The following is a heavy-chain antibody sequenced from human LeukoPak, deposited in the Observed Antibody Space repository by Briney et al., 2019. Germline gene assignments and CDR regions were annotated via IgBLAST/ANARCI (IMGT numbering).Heavy chain of an antibody. CDR3: VTDYDFWSGYQGSMDV. J-gene: IGHJ6*02. CDR2: ISSNGGST. Sequence: GRSLRLFCSASGFTFSSYAMHWVRQAPGKGLEYVSAISSNGGSTYYADSVKGRFTISRDNSKNTLHLQMSSLRGEDTAVYYCVTDYDFWSGYQGSMDVWGQGTTVTVSS. CDR1: GFTFSSYA. D-gene: IGHD3-3*01. V-gene: IGHV3-64D*09.